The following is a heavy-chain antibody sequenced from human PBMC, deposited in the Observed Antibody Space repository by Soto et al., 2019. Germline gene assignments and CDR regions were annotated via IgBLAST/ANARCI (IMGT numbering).Heavy chain of an antibody. Sequence: EVQLVESGGGLVKPGGSLRLSCAASGFTFSRYGMNWVRQAPGKGLELVSSISGRSSYIYYADSVKGRFPVSRDNAKNSLYVQMNSLRAEDTAVYYCARDPRQRLADAYYYGMDVWDEGTTVIVSS. J-gene: IGHJ6*04. CDR1: GFTFSRYG. CDR2: ISGRSSYI. D-gene: IGHD6-25*01. CDR3: ARDPRQRLADAYYYGMDV. V-gene: IGHV3-21*02.